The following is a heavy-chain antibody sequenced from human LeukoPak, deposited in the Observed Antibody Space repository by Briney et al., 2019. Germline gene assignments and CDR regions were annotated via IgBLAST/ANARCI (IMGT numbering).Heavy chain of an antibody. Sequence: PSETLSLTCTVSGGSISSYYWSWIRQPPGKGLEWIGYIYYSGSTNYNPSLKSRVTISVDTSKNQFSLKLSSVTAADTAVYYCARHPTYYYDSSGPGYWGQGTLVTVSS. CDR2: IYYSGST. CDR3: ARHPTYYYDSSGPGY. J-gene: IGHJ4*02. D-gene: IGHD3-22*01. V-gene: IGHV4-59*08. CDR1: GGSISSYY.